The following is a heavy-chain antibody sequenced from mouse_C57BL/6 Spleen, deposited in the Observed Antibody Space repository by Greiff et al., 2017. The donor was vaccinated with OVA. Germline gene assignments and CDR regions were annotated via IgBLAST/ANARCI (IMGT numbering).Heavy chain of an antibody. CDR3: ARGDLLLRSHYAMDY. D-gene: IGHD1-1*01. V-gene: IGHV1-82*01. J-gene: IGHJ4*01. CDR1: GYAFSSSW. Sequence: QVQLKQSGPELVKPGASVKISCKASGYAFSSSWMNWVKQRPGKGLEWIGRIYPGDGDTNYNGKFKGKATLTADKSSSTAYMQLSSLTSEDSAVYFCARGDLLLRSHYAMDYWGQGTSVTVSS. CDR2: IYPGDGDT.